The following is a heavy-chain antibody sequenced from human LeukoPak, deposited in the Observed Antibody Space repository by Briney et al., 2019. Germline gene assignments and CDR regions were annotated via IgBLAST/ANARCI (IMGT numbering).Heavy chain of an antibody. D-gene: IGHD2-2*01. Sequence: PGGSLRLSCAASGFTFSSYNMNWVRQAPGKGLEWVSSISYSSRATYYADSVKGRFTISRDNVKNSLYLQMDSLRAEDTAVYYCARAYCGSTSCFGWGQGTLVTVSS. V-gene: IGHV3-48*01. CDR3: ARAYCGSTSCFG. CDR2: ISYSSRAT. CDR1: GFTFSSYN. J-gene: IGHJ4*02.